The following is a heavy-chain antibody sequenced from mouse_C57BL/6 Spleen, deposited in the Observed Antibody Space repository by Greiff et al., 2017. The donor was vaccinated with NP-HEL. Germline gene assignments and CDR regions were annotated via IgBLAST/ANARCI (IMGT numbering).Heavy chain of an antibody. J-gene: IGHJ2*01. D-gene: IGHD1-1*01. CDR2: IDPSDSYT. CDR3: AIGDGVANDY. V-gene: IGHV1-69*01. CDR1: GYTFTSYW. Sequence: VQLQQSGAELVMPGASVKLSCKASGYTFTSYWMHWVKQRPGQGLEWIGEIDPSDSYTNYNQKFKGKSTLTVDKSSSTAYMQLSSLTSEDSAVYYCAIGDGVANDYWGQGTTLTVSS.